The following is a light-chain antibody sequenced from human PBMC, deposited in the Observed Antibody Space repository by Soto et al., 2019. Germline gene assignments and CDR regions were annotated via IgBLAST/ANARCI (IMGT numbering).Light chain of an antibody. CDR2: EVS. CDR1: SSDVGSYNL. J-gene: IGLJ2*01. CDR3: CSYACSSTLV. V-gene: IGLV2-23*02. Sequence: QSALTQPASVSGSPGQSITISCTGTSSDVGSYNLVSWYQQHPRKAPKLMIYEVSKRPSGVSNRFSGSKSGNTASLTISGLKAEDEADYYCCSYACSSTLVFGGGTKLTVL.